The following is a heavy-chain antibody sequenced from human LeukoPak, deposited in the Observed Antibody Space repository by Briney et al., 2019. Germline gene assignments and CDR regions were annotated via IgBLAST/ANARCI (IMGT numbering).Heavy chain of an antibody. J-gene: IGHJ4*02. CDR3: ARDRWDVVLIPAAREIDY. D-gene: IGHD2-2*01. CDR2: ISSSRTYI. V-gene: IGHV3-21*01. Sequence: GGSLRLSCAASGFTFSSYSMNWVRQAPGKGLEWVSSISSSRTYIYYADSVKGRFTISRDNAKNSLYLQMNSLRADDTAVYYCARDRWDVVLIPAAREIDYWGQGTLVTVSS. CDR1: GFTFSSYS.